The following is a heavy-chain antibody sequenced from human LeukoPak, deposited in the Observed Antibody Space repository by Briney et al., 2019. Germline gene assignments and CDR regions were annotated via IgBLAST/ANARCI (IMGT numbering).Heavy chain of an antibody. J-gene: IGHJ4*02. CDR2: ISSSGSTM. D-gene: IGHD5-24*01. Sequence: GGSLRLSCAASGFIFSDYYMSWIRQAPGKGLEWVSYISSSGSTMYYTDSVKGRFTISRDNAKDSLYLQMNSLRAEDTAVYYCARVTRWLQFNYFDYWGQGTLVTVSS. V-gene: IGHV3-11*01. CDR3: ARVTRWLQFNYFDY. CDR1: GFIFSDYY.